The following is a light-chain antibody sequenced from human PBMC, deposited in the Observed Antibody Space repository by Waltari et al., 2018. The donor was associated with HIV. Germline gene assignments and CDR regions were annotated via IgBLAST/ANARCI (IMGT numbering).Light chain of an antibody. J-gene: IGKJ2*01. CDR2: KVS. CDR1: QSLVYNDGDTY. Sequence: DVVMTQSPLSLPVTLGQPASIFCRSSQSLVYNDGDTYLNWFQQRPGHSPRRLIYKVSDRDSGVPDRFSGRGSGTDFTLKISRVEAEDVGIYYCMQGTHWPYTFGQGTKLEI. V-gene: IGKV2-30*01. CDR3: MQGTHWPYT.